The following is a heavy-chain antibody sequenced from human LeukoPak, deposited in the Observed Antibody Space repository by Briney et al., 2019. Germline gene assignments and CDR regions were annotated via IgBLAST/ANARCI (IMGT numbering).Heavy chain of an antibody. Sequence: SVKVSCKASGGIFSSYTFNWVRQAPGQGLEWMGRAIPILGIATSAQKFQGRITITADKSTSTAYMELSNLSSDDTAMYYCAREPDVGMSTFRGEAFDIWGQGTMVTVSS. V-gene: IGHV1-69*04. CDR3: AREPDVGMSTFRGEAFDI. D-gene: IGHD5/OR15-5a*01. J-gene: IGHJ3*02. CDR2: AIPILGIA. CDR1: GGIFSSYT.